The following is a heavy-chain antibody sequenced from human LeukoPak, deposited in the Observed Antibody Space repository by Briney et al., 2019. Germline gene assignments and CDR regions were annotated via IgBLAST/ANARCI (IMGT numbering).Heavy chain of an antibody. CDR2: IYTSGST. CDR1: GGSISSYY. CDR3: ARDRVAGSWYMGDY. Sequence: PSESLSLTCTVSGGSISSYYWGWIRQPAGKGLESLGRIYTSGSTNYKPSLKSRVTMSVDTSKNQFSLKLSSVTAADTAVYYCARDRVAGSWYMGDYWGEGTLVTVSS. V-gene: IGHV4-4*07. D-gene: IGHD6-13*01. J-gene: IGHJ4*02.